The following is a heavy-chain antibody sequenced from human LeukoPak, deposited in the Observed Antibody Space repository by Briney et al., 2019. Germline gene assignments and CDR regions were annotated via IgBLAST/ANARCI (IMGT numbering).Heavy chain of an antibody. CDR3: ARQVRDSGYYNWFDP. J-gene: IGHJ5*02. V-gene: IGHV4-30-2*03. D-gene: IGHD3-22*01. CDR1: GGSISSGGYS. CDR2: IYHSGST. Sequence: SETLSLTCAVSGGSISSGGYSWSWIRQPPGKGLEWIGYIYHSGSTYYNPSLKSRVTISVDTSKNQFSLKLSSVTAADTAVYYCARQVRDSGYYNWFDPWGQGTLVTVSS.